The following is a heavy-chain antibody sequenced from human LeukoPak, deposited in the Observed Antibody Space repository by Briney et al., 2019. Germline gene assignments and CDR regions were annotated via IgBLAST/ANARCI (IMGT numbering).Heavy chain of an antibody. CDR1: GFTFSSNG. D-gene: IGHD3-10*01. CDR2: IQYDGSKK. V-gene: IGHV3-30*02. Sequence: GGSLRLSCVASGFTFSSNGMHWVRQAPGKGLEWVTFIQYDGSKKYYADSVKGRFTISRDSSKNTLYLEMNSLRAEDTAVYYCAKDIGSYYDYWGQGILVTVSS. J-gene: IGHJ4*02. CDR3: AKDIGSYYDY.